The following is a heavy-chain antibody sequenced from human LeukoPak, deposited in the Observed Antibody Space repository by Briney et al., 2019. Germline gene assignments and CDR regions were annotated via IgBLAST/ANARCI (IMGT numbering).Heavy chain of an antibody. J-gene: IGHJ2*01. CDR1: GYSFTSYW. V-gene: IGHV5-51*01. Sequence: GESLKISCKGSGYSFTSYWIGWVRQMPGKGLEWMGIIYPGDSDTRYSPSFQGQVTISADKSISTAYLQWSSLKASDTAMYYCARQGRYYDSSGYYDWYFDLWGRGTLVTVSS. D-gene: IGHD3-22*01. CDR3: ARQGRYYDSSGYYDWYFDL. CDR2: IYPGDSDT.